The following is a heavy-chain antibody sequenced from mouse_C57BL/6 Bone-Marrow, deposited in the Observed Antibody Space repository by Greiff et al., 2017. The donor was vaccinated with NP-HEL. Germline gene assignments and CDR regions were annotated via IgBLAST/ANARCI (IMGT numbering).Heavy chain of an antibody. Sequence: EVKLEESGPGLVKPSQSLSLTCSVTGYSITSGYYWNWIRQFPGNKLEWMGYISYDGSNNYNPSLKNRISITRDTSKNQFFLKLNSVTTEDTATYYCARAPGDYWGQGTSVTVSS. J-gene: IGHJ4*01. CDR1: GYSITSGYY. CDR2: ISYDGSN. CDR3: ARAPGDY. V-gene: IGHV3-6*01.